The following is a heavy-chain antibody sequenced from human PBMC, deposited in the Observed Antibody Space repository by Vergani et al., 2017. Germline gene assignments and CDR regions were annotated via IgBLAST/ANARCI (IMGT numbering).Heavy chain of an antibody. Sequence: QVQLQQWGAGLLKPSETLSLTCAVYGGSFSGYYWSWIRQPPGKGLEWSGEINHSGSTNYNPSLKSRVTISVDTSKNQFSLKLSSVTAADTAVYYCARGVRIAAAGKYYYYYYGMDVWGQGTTVTVSS. V-gene: IGHV4-34*01. CDR3: ARGVRIAAAGKYYYYYYGMDV. D-gene: IGHD6-13*01. CDR1: GGSFSGYY. CDR2: INHSGST. J-gene: IGHJ6*02.